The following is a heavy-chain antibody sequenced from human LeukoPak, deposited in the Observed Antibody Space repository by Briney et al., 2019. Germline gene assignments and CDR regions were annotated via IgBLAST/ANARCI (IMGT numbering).Heavy chain of an antibody. Sequence: GGSLRLSCAASGITFNTYSMNWVRQAPGEGLEWVSSISGNSNYMYFADSVKGRFTISRDNAKNSLYLQMNSLRVEDTAVYYCARGWGYCSSIRCHWFDPWGQGTLVTVSS. CDR2: ISGNSNYM. CDR1: GITFNTYS. J-gene: IGHJ5*02. V-gene: IGHV3-21*01. CDR3: ARGWGYCSSIRCHWFDP. D-gene: IGHD2-2*01.